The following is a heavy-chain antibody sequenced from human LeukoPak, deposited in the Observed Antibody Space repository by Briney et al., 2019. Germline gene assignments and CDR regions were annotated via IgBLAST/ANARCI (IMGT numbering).Heavy chain of an antibody. CDR2: INSDGSAT. Sequence: PGGSLRLSCAASGFSFRTHWMHWVREAPGKGLVYVAQINSDGSATAYADSVMGRFTISRDNAKNTLYLEMISLRAEDTAVYYCGSLTVVAKDHWGQGTLVTVSS. D-gene: IGHD3-22*01. J-gene: IGHJ4*02. V-gene: IGHV3-74*01. CDR3: GSLTVVAKDH. CDR1: GFSFRTHW.